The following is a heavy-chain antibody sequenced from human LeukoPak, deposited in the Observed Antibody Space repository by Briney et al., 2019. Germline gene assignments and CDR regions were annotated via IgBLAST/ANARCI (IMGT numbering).Heavy chain of an antibody. CDR2: MNPNSGNT. D-gene: IGHD5-12*01. CDR1: GYTFTNYD. CDR3: ARGRGGLYSGYDSDDF. Sequence: ASVKVSCKASGYTFTNYDINWVRQATGQGLEWTGWMNPNSGNTGYAQKFQGRVTMTRNTSISTAYMELSSLRSEDTAVYYCARGRGGLYSGYDSDDFWGQGTLVTVSS. J-gene: IGHJ4*02. V-gene: IGHV1-8*01.